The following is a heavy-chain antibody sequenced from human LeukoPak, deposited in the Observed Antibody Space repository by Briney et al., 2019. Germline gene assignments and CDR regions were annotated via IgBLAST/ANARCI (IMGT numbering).Heavy chain of an antibody. J-gene: IGHJ3*02. D-gene: IGHD2-2*01. Sequence: GGSLRLSCAASGFTFSSYAMSWVRQAPGKGLEWVSAISGSGGSTYYADSVKGRFTISRDNSKNTLYLQMTSLRAEDTAVYYCAKGASDCSSTSCYPLDAFDIWGQGTMVTVSS. CDR3: AKGASDCSSTSCYPLDAFDI. CDR1: GFTFSSYA. CDR2: ISGSGGST. V-gene: IGHV3-23*01.